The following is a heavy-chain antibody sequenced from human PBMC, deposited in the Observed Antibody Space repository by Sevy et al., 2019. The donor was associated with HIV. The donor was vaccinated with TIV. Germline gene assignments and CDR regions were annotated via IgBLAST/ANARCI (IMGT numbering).Heavy chain of an antibody. CDR1: GFTFSVYS. CDR3: VQEIGAKNHV. J-gene: IGHJ6*02. Sequence: LSLTCAASGFTFSVYSMNWVRQAPGKGLEWVSSISSSFYINYADSVKGRFTISRDNAKNSLYLQMNSLRADDTAVYYCVQEIGAKNHVWGQWTTVTVSS. V-gene: IGHV3-21*01. CDR2: ISSSFYI. D-gene: IGHD3-22*01.